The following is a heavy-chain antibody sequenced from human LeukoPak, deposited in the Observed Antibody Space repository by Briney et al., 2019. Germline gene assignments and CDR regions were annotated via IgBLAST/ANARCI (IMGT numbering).Heavy chain of an antibody. CDR3: ARGRSITLLRGVAMSDGFDI. CDR1: GFTFNNYA. CDR2: TDTSGNYI. J-gene: IGHJ3*02. Sequence: GGSLRLSCGASGFTFNNYAMTWVRQAPGKGLEWVSFTDTSGNYIYYGDSVKGRFTISRDNARNLLFLQMNGLRAEDTAVYYCARGRSITLLRGVAMSDGFDIWGQGAMVAVSS. V-gene: IGHV3-21*06. D-gene: IGHD3-10*01.